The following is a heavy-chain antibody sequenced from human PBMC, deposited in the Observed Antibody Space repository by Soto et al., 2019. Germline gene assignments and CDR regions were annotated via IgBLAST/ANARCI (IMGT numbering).Heavy chain of an antibody. V-gene: IGHV3-21*01. Sequence: EVQLVESGGGLVKPGGSLRLSCAASGFTFSSYSMNWVRQAPGKGLEWVSSISSSSSYIYYADSVKGRFTISRDNAKNSLYLQMNSLRAEDTAVYYCARVSRFGETPFDYWGQGTLVTVSS. CDR1: GFTFSSYS. CDR2: ISSSSSYI. D-gene: IGHD3-10*02. J-gene: IGHJ4*02. CDR3: ARVSRFGETPFDY.